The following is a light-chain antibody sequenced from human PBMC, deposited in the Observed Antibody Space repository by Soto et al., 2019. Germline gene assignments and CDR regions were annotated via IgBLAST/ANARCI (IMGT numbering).Light chain of an antibody. CDR2: DDS. V-gene: IGLV3-21*02. CDR3: QVWDSSSDWV. Sequence: VLTQPPSVSVAPGQTARITCEGNDMGTKSVSWFQQKAGQAPVLVVYDDSDRPSGIPERFSGSDSGNTATLTISRVEAGDEADYYCQVWDSSSDWVFGGGTKVTVL. J-gene: IGLJ3*02. CDR1: DMGTKS.